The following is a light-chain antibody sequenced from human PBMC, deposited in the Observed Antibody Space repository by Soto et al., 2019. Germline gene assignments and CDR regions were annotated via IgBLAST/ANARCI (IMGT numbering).Light chain of an antibody. J-gene: IGKJ1*01. CDR1: QSVLYSSNNKNY. CDR2: WAS. V-gene: IGKV4-1*01. CDR3: QQYYNTAA. Sequence: DIVMTQSPDSLAVSLGERATINFKSSQSVLYSSNNKNYLAWYQQKPGQPPRLLIYWASTRESGVPDRFSGSGSGTDFTLTISSLQAEDVAVYYCQQYYNTAAFGQGTKVEFK.